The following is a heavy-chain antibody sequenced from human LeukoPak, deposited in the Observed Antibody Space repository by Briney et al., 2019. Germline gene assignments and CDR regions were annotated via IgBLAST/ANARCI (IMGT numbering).Heavy chain of an antibody. CDR1: GGSISSSNW. V-gene: IGHV4-4*02. Sequence: SGTLSLTCAVSGGSISSSNWWSWVRQPPGKGLEWIGEIYHSGSTNYNPSLKSRVTISVDKSKNQFSLKLSSVTAADTAVYYCARVGYCSGGSCYGGSYFDYWGQGTLVTVSS. D-gene: IGHD2-15*01. CDR2: IYHSGST. J-gene: IGHJ4*02. CDR3: ARVGYCSGGSCYGGSYFDY.